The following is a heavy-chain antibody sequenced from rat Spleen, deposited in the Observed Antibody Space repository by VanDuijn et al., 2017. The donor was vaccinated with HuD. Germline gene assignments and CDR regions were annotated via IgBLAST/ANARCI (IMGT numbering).Heavy chain of an antibody. V-gene: IGHV5S23*01. J-gene: IGHJ2*01. CDR1: GFTFSNYD. D-gene: IGHD1-9*01. Sequence: EVQLVESGGGLVQPGRSLKLSCAASGFTFSNYDMAWVRQAPTKGLEWVASISSGGGGTYYRDSVKGRFTISRDNAKSTLSLQMDSLRSEETATYYCARRHYGYTDYFDYWGQGVMVTVSS. CDR2: ISSGGGGT. CDR3: ARRHYGYTDYFDY.